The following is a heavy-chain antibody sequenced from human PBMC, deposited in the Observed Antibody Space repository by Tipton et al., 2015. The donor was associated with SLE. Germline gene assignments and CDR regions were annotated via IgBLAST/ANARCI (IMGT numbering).Heavy chain of an antibody. Sequence: QLVQSGPEVKKPGASVKVSCKASGYSFSTYDINWVRQATGQGLEWMGWMNPKSGNTGYAQKFQGRVTMTRNTSITTAYMELSSLTFDDTAVYYCARLGTGIFDYWGQGTLVTVSS. D-gene: IGHD1-1*01. J-gene: IGHJ4*02. CDR1: GYSFSTYD. CDR2: MNPKSGNT. CDR3: ARLGTGIFDY. V-gene: IGHV1-8*02.